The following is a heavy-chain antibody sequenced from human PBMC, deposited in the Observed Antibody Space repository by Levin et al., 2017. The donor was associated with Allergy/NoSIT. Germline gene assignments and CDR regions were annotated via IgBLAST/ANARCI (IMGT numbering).Heavy chain of an antibody. CDR2: VSYDGNSK. Sequence: GESLKISCAASGFTFSNYAMHWVRQAPGKGLEWVAIVSYDGNSKFYADSVKGRFTISRDNSKNTLYLQMNSLRPEDTAVYYCAGNNDYVSGSDGSGWLLDYWGQGTLVTVSS. J-gene: IGHJ4*02. CDR3: AGNNDYVSGSDGSGWLLDY. CDR1: GFTFSNYA. D-gene: IGHD3-16*01. V-gene: IGHV3-30-3*01.